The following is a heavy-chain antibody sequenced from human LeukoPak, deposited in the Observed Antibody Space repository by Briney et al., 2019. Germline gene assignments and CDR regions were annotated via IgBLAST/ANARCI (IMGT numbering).Heavy chain of an antibody. D-gene: IGHD6-13*01. J-gene: IGHJ4*02. Sequence: PGGSLRLSCAASGFTFSSYSMNWVRQAPGKGLEWVSSISSSSSYIYYADSVKGRFTISRDNAKNSLYLQMNSLRAEDTAVYYCARGPRRIGASGPYYFDYWGQGTLVTVSS. V-gene: IGHV3-21*01. CDR2: ISSSSSYI. CDR3: ARGPRRIGASGPYYFDY. CDR1: GFTFSSYS.